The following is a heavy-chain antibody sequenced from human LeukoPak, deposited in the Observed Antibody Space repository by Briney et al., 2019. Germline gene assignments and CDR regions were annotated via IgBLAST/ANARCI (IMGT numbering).Heavy chain of an antibody. V-gene: IGHV4-59*01. J-gene: IGHJ5*02. CDR3: AREEIRSWFDP. CDR2: SYYSGST. D-gene: IGHD5-24*01. Sequence: SETLSLTCTVSGAPISSYYWSWIRQPPGKGLEWIGYSYYSGSTNYNPSLKSRVTISVDTSKNQLSLKLSSGTAADTAVYLCAREEIRSWFDPWGQGTLVTVSP. CDR1: GAPISSYY.